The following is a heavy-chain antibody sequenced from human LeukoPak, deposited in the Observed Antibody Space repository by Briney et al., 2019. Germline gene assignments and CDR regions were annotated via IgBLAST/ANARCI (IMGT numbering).Heavy chain of an antibody. Sequence: GGSLRLSCAASGFTFSSYWMSWVRQAPGKGLEWGANIKKDGSEKYYVDSVKGRFTISRDNAKTSLYLHMNSLRAEDTAVYYCARDAGGSNDYWGQGTLVTVSS. D-gene: IGHD1-26*01. V-gene: IGHV3-7*03. CDR3: ARDAGGSNDY. CDR1: GFTFSSYW. J-gene: IGHJ4*02. CDR2: IKKDGSEK.